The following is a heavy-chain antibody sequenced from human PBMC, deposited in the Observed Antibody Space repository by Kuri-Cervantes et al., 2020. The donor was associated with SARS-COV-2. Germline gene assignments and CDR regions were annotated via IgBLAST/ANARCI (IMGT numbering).Heavy chain of an antibody. J-gene: IGHJ4*02. D-gene: IGHD3-10*01. Sequence: GSLRLSCAVYGGSFSGYYWSWIRQPPGKGLEWIGEINHSGSTNYNPSLKSRVTISVDTSKNQLSLKLSSVTAADTAVYYCARSAVRMVRGVIHYWGQGTLVTVSS. CDR2: INHSGST. CDR1: GGSFSGYY. CDR3: ARSAVRMVRGVIHY. V-gene: IGHV4-34*01.